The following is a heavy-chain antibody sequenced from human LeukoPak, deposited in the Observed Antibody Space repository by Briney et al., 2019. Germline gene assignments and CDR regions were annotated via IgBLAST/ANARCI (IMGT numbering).Heavy chain of an antibody. D-gene: IGHD3-16*01. V-gene: IGHV1-18*01. CDR2: ISAYNGNT. CDR3: ARARFRTYYYYYMDV. CDR1: GYTFTSYG. Sequence: ASVKVSCKASGYTFTSYGISWVRQAPGQGLEWMGWISAYNGNTNYAQKLQGRVTMTTDTSTSTAYMELRSLRSDDTAVYYCARARFRTYYYYYMDVWGKGITVTISS. J-gene: IGHJ6*03.